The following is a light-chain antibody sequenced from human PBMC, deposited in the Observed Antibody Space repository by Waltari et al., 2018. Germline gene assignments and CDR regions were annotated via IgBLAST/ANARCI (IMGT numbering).Light chain of an antibody. J-gene: IGKJ1*01. CDR2: HAS. V-gene: IGKV3-20*01. CDR1: QRIGIY. Sequence: EIVLTQSPGTLSLSPGERATLSCRASQRIGIYLAWYQQKSGQAPRLLIYHASSRATGIPDRLSGSGAGTDFSLTISRLEPEDFAVYYCQSYERLPATFGQGTKVEIK. CDR3: QSYERLPAT.